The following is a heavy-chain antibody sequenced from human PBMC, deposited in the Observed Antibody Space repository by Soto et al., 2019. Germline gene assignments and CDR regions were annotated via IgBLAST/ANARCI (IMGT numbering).Heavy chain of an antibody. CDR3: AKDAAQTKFDY. J-gene: IGHJ4*02. Sequence: QVQLVESGGGVVQPGRSLRLSCVGSGFSFAYYGMHWVRQAPGKGLEWVAVVSNDESEKYYADSVKGRFTISRENSENTLYLQMNSLRVEDTAVYYCAKDAAQTKFDYWGQGSLVTVSS. CDR1: GFSFAYYG. D-gene: IGHD6-25*01. V-gene: IGHV3-30*18. CDR2: VSNDESEK.